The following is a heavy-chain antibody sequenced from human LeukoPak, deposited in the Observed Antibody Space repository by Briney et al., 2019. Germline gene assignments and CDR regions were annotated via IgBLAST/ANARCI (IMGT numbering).Heavy chain of an antibody. CDR3: ARSMVAATLDY. CDR2: IWYDGSNK. V-gene: IGHV3-33*01. D-gene: IGHD2-15*01. Sequence: GGSLRLSCAASGFTFSTYGMHWVRQAPGKGLEWVAVIWYDGSNKYYADSVKGRFTISRDNSKNTLYLQMNSLRAEDTAVYYCARSMVAATLDYWGQGTLVTVSS. J-gene: IGHJ4*02. CDR1: GFTFSTYG.